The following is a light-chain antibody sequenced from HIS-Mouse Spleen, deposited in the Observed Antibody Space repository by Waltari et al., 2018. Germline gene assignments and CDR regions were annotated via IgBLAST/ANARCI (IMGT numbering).Light chain of an antibody. CDR1: SNIVANHG. Sequence: QAGLTQPPSVSKGLRQTATLTCTGNSNIVANHGTARLQQHQGHPPKLLSYRNNNRPSGISERFSASRSGNTASLTITGLQPEDEADYYCSALDSSLSVWVFGGGTKLTVL. CDR2: RNN. V-gene: IGLV10-54*02. J-gene: IGLJ3*02. CDR3: SALDSSLSVWV.